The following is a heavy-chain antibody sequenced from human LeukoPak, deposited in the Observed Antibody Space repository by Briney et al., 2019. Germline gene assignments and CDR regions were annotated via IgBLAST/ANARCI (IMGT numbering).Heavy chain of an antibody. Sequence: SQTLSLTCTVSGGSISSGGYYWSWIRQHPGTGLEWIGYIYYSGSTYYNPSLKSRVTISVDTSKNQFSLKLSSVTAADTAVYYCARASYYYDSSGYYTLDYWGQGTLVTVSS. V-gene: IGHV4-31*03. J-gene: IGHJ4*02. CDR1: GGSISSGGYY. CDR3: ARASYYYDSSGYYTLDY. D-gene: IGHD3-22*01. CDR2: IYYSGST.